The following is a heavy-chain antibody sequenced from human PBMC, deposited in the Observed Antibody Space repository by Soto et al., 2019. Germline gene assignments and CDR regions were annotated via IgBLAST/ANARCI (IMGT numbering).Heavy chain of an antibody. CDR2: IYWNDDK. CDR3: AHSLVLYYHETGYFQH. J-gene: IGHJ1*01. Sequence: SCPTLVNPTQTLTLTCTFSGFSLSTSGVGVGWIRQPPGKALEWLALIYWNDDKRYSPSLKSRLTITKDTSKNQVVLTMTNMDPVDTATYYCAHSLVLYYHETGYFQHWGQGTLVTVSS. D-gene: IGHD3-22*01. V-gene: IGHV2-5*01. CDR1: GFSLSTSGVG.